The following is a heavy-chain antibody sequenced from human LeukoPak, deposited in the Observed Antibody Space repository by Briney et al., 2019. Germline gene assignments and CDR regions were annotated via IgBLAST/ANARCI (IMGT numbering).Heavy chain of an antibody. V-gene: IGHV3-23*01. CDR2: ITGSGAYT. CDR3: AKRSSTSCGFFDF. D-gene: IGHD3-22*01. Sequence: GGSLRLSCTASGFTFNNYAMTWVRQAPGKGLEWVAAITGSGAYTNYADSVKGRFTISRDNSKNTINLQMHSLRAEDTAIYYCAKRSSTSCGFFDFWGRGTPVTVSS. J-gene: IGHJ4*02. CDR1: GFTFNNYA.